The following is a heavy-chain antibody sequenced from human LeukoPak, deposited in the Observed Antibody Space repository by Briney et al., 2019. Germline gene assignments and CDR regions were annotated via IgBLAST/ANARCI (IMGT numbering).Heavy chain of an antibody. V-gene: IGHV1-58*02. CDR2: IVVGIGNT. J-gene: IGHJ3*02. CDR1: GFTFTSSA. CDR3: AALASDPYLDSSGYFLPAFDI. D-gene: IGHD3-22*01. Sequence: SVKVSCKASGFTFTSSAMQWVRQPRGQRLEWVGWIVVGIGNTNYAQKFQETVTTTRDISTSTAYMELSSLRSEDTAVYYCAALASDPYLDSSGYFLPAFDIWGQGSMVTVSS.